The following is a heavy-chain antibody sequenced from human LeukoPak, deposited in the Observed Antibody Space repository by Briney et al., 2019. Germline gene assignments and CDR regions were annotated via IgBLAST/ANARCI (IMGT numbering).Heavy chain of an antibody. V-gene: IGHV4-38-2*02. CDR2: IYHSGST. CDR3: AGSGSPDAFDI. CDR1: GYSISSGYY. J-gene: IGHJ3*02. D-gene: IGHD3-10*01. Sequence: SETLSLTCTVSGYSISSGYYWGWIRQPPGKGLEWIGSIYHSGSTYYNPSLKSRVTISVDTSKNQFSLKLSSVTAADTAVYYCAGSGSPDAFDIWGQGTMVTVSS.